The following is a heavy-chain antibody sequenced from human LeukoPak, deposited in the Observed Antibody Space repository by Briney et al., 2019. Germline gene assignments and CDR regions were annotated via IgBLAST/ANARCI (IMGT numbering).Heavy chain of an antibody. CDR3: ARQGGSGLFDF. Sequence: GESLKISCKGSGFDFSSSSIGWVRQMPEKGLEWMTIIRPADSDTRYSSSFRGQVTISADKSISTAYLQWSSLKASDTAMYYCARQGGSGLFDFWGQGTLVTVSS. J-gene: IGHJ4*02. V-gene: IGHV5-51*01. CDR2: IRPADSDT. D-gene: IGHD3-10*01. CDR1: GFDFSSSS.